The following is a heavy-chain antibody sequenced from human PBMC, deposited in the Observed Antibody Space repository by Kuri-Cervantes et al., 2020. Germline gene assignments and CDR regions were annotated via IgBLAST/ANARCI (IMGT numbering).Heavy chain of an antibody. J-gene: IGHJ4*02. D-gene: IGHD1-26*01. Sequence: ASVKVSCKASGYTFTSYYMHWVRQAPGQGLEWMGMINPSGGSTNYAQKFQGRVSMTRDASTSTVYIELSSLRSEDTAVYFCARGLIVDGGYYFDYWGQGTLVTVSS. CDR3: ARGLIVDGGYYFDY. V-gene: IGHV1-46*01. CDR1: GYTFTSYY. CDR2: INPSGGST.